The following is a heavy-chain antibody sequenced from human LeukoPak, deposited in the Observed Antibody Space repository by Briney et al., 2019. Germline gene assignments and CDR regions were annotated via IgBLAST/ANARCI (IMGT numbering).Heavy chain of an antibody. CDR3: ARVVWFGESGNNWFDP. CDR2: MNPNSGNT. Sequence: ASVKVSCKASGYTFTSYDINWVRQATGQGLEWMGWMNPNSGNTGYAQKFQGRVTMTRNTSISTAYMELSSLRSEDTAVYYCARVVWFGESGNNWFDPWGQGTLVTVSS. V-gene: IGHV1-8*01. J-gene: IGHJ5*02. CDR1: GYTFTSYD. D-gene: IGHD3-10*01.